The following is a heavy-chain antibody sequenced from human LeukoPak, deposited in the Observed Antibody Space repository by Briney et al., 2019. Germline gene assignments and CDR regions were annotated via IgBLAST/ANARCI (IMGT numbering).Heavy chain of an antibody. CDR2: IYYSGST. J-gene: IGHJ4*02. D-gene: IGHD3-16*02. V-gene: IGHV4-31*03. CDR3: ARGTITFGGVIPPGY. Sequence: SQTLSLTCTVSGGSISSGGYYRSWIRQHPGKGLEWIGYIYYSGSTYYNPSLKSRVTISVDTSKNQFSLKLSSVTAADTAVYYCARGTITFGGVIPPGYWGQGTLVTVSS. CDR1: GGSISSGGYY.